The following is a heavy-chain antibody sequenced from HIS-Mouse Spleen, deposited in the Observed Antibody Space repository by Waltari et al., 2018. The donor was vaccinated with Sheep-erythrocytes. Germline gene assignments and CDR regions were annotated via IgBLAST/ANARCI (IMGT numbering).Heavy chain of an antibody. Sequence: EVQLVESGGGLVQPGGSLRLACAASGFTFRSAVMHRVPQATGKGLEWVSAIGTAGDTYYPGSVKGRFTISRENAKNSLYLQMNSLRAGDTAVYYCARANSGSYDDAFDIWGQGTMVTVSS. CDR3: ARANSGSYDDAFDI. D-gene: IGHD1-26*01. CDR1: GFTFRSAV. J-gene: IGHJ3*02. CDR2: IGTAGDT. V-gene: IGHV3-13*01.